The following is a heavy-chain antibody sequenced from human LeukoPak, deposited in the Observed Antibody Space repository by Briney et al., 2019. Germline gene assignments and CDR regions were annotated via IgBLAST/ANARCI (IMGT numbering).Heavy chain of an antibody. CDR1: GFTFSSYD. CDR3: AKLPTVAATIAGSGY. D-gene: IGHD6-19*01. V-gene: IGHV3-30*18. CDR2: ISYDRSNK. J-gene: IGHJ4*02. Sequence: PGRSLRLSCAASGFTFSSYDMHWVRQAPGKGLEWVAVISYDRSNKYYADSLKGRFTISRDNSKNTLYLQMNSLRTEDTAVYYCAKLPTVAATIAGSGYWGQGTLVTVSS.